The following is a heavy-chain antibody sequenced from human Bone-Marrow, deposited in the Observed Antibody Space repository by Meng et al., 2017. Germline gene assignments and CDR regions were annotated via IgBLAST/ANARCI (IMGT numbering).Heavy chain of an antibody. D-gene: IGHD6-19*01. Sequence: GGSLRLSCAASGFTFSSYAMHWVRQAPGKGLEWVAVISYDGSNKYYADSVKGRFTISRDNSKYTLYLQMNSLRAEDTAVYYCARVPYSSGWYPSYYFDYWGQGTLVTVSS. CDR1: GFTFSSYA. V-gene: IGHV3-30*04. J-gene: IGHJ4*02. CDR2: ISYDGSNK. CDR3: ARVPYSSGWYPSYYFDY.